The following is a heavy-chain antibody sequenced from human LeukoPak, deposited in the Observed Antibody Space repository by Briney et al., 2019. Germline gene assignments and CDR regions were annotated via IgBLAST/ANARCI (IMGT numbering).Heavy chain of an antibody. J-gene: IGHJ4*02. CDR1: GFTFSDYG. CDR2: IWSEGTIA. Sequence: GGSLRLSCAASGFTFSDYGLQWVRQGPGKRLECLSVIWSEGTIAGYAESVRGRFTISRDNSKNTLYLQMNSLRAEDTAIYFCTRVGTAGTWTDYWGQGTLVTVSS. D-gene: IGHD3/OR15-3a*01. CDR3: TRVGTAGTWTDY. V-gene: IGHV3-33*03.